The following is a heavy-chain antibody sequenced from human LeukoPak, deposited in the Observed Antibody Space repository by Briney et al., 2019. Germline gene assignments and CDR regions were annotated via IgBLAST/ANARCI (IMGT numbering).Heavy chain of an antibody. CDR1: GGSISSSSYS. Sequence: SETLSLTCTVSGGSISSSSYSWSWIRQPPGKGLEWIGYIYHSGSTYYNPSLGSRVTISVDKSKNQFSLKLNSVTAADSAVYYCGRPAPAVAGWGRALDIWGHGTMVTVAS. J-gene: IGHJ3*02. V-gene: IGHV4-39*01. D-gene: IGHD6-19*01. CDR3: GRPAPAVAGWGRALDI. CDR2: IYHSGST.